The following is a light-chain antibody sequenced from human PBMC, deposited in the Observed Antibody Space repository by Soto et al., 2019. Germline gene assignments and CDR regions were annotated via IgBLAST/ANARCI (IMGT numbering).Light chain of an antibody. Sequence: QSALTQPPSASGSPGQSVTISCTGTSSDVGGYNYVSWYQQHPGKAPKLMIYEVSKRPSGVPDRFSGSKSGNTASLTVSGLQAEDEADYYCSSYAGSLVVFGGRTQLTVL. CDR3: SSYAGSLVV. CDR2: EVS. V-gene: IGLV2-8*01. CDR1: SSDVGGYNY. J-gene: IGLJ2*01.